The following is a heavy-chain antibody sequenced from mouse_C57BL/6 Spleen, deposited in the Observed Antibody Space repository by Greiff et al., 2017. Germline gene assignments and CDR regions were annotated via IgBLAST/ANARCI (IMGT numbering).Heavy chain of an antibody. V-gene: IGHV5-15*04. CDR1: GFTFSDYG. CDR2: ISNLAYSI. D-gene: IGHD5-5*01. J-gene: IGHJ1*03. Sequence: EVQLVESGGGLVQPGGSLKLSCAASGFTFSDYGMAWVRQAPRKGPEWVAFISNLAYSIYYADTVTGRFTISRENAKNTLYLEMSSLRSEDTAMYYCARRLPGYFDVWGTGTTVTVSS. CDR3: ARRLPGYFDV.